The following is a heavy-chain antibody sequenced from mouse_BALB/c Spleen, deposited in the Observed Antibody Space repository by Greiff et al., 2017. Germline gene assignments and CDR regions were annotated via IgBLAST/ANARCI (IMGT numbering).Heavy chain of an antibody. Sequence: EVQVVESGGGLVKPGGSLKLSCAASGFTFSSYAMSWVRQTPEKRLEWVATISSGGSYTYYPDSVKGRFTISRDNAKNTLYLQMSSLRSEDTAMYYCARHYGNSPFAYWGQGTLVTVSA. J-gene: IGHJ3*01. CDR3: ARHYGNSPFAY. CDR1: GFTFSSYA. D-gene: IGHD2-1*01. CDR2: ISSGGSYT. V-gene: IGHV5-9-3*01.